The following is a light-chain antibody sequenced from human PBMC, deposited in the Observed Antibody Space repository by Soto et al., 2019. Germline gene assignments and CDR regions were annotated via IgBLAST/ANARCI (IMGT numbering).Light chain of an antibody. CDR2: IND. J-gene: IGLJ2*01. V-gene: IGLV1-44*01. CDR1: SSNIRSDT. CDR3: AAWDDSLNGVV. Sequence: QSVPTQPPSASGTPGQRVTISCSGSSSNIRSDTVHWYQQLPGTAPKLHIYINDQRPSGVPDRFSGSKSGTSASLAISWLQSEDEADYYCAAWDDSLNGVVFGGWTKLTVL.